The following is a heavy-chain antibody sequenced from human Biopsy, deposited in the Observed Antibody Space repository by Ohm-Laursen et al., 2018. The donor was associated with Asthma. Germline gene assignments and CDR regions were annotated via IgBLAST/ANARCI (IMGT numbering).Heavy chain of an antibody. Sequence: SLRLSCTASGFSFGSFGMHWVRQVPGKGPEWVALISFDGRYEYYADSVKGRFSISRDNPMKRLYLQMSSLTAEDTAVYYCASRGGDFWSGYYMDYWGQGTLVTVSS. CDR2: ISFDGRYE. J-gene: IGHJ4*02. V-gene: IGHV3-30*03. CDR3: ASRGGDFWSGYYMDY. CDR1: GFSFGSFG. D-gene: IGHD3-3*01.